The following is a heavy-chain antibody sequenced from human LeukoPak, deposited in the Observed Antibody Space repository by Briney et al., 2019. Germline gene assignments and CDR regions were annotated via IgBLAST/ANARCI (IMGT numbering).Heavy chain of an antibody. Sequence: ASVKVSCKASGYTFTSYDINWVRQATGQGLEWMGWMNPNSGNTGYAQKFQGRVTMTRDTSISTAYMELSRLRSDDTAVYYCARMVRGYSSSWSYYMDVWGKGTTVTVSS. CDR2: MNPNSGNT. J-gene: IGHJ6*03. V-gene: IGHV1-8*01. CDR3: ARMVRGYSSSWSYYMDV. D-gene: IGHD6-13*01. CDR1: GYTFTSYD.